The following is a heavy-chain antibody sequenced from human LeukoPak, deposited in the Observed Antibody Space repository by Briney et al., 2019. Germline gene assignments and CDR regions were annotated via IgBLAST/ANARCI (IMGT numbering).Heavy chain of an antibody. CDR1: GFTFSNNW. V-gene: IGHV3-7*04. CDR3: ARGFNPDY. J-gene: IGHJ4*02. Sequence: GGSLRLSCAASGFTFSNNWMNRVRQAPGKGLEWVANIKQDGSKKCYVDSVKGRFTISRDSAKNSLYLQMNSLRVEDTAVYYCARGFNPDYWGQGTLVTVSS. CDR2: IKQDGSKK.